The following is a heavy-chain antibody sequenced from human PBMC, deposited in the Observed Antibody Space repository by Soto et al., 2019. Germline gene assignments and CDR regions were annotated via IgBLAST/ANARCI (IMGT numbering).Heavy chain of an antibody. CDR3: ARERPHWSGYNYYVDV. Sequence: ASVKVSCKASGYTFTSYAMHWVRQAPGQRLEWMGWINAGNGNTKYSQKFQGRVTITRDTSASTAYMELSSLRSEDTAVYYCARERPHWSGYNYYVDVWGKGTTVTVSS. CDR2: INAGNGNT. CDR1: GYTFTSYA. J-gene: IGHJ6*03. D-gene: IGHD3-3*01. V-gene: IGHV1-3*01.